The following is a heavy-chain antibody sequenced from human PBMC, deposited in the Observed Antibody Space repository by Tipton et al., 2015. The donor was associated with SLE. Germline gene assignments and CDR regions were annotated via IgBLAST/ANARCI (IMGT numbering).Heavy chain of an antibody. D-gene: IGHD3-3*01. CDR1: GFTFDDYT. CDR2: ISWDGGST. J-gene: IGHJ4*02. Sequence: SLRLSCAASGFTFDDYTMHWVRQAPGKGLEWVSLISWDGGSTYYADSVKGRFTISRDNSENSLYLQMNSLRTEDTALYFCAKARIRFLEWNGPAYWGQGTLVTVSS. CDR3: AKARIRFLEWNGPAY. V-gene: IGHV3-43*01.